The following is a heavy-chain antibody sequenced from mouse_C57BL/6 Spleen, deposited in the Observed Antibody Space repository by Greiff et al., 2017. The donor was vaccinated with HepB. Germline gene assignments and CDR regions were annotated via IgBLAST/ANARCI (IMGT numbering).Heavy chain of an antibody. Sequence: EVKLVESEGGLVQPGSSMKLSCTASGFTFSDYYMAWVRQVPEKGLEWVANINYDGSSTYYLDSLKSRFIISRDNAKNILYLQMSSLKSEDTATYYCARKRGDYYGYFDYWGQGTTLTVSS. V-gene: IGHV5-16*01. D-gene: IGHD1-1*01. CDR3: ARKRGDYYGYFDY. J-gene: IGHJ2*01. CDR1: GFTFSDYY. CDR2: INYDGSST.